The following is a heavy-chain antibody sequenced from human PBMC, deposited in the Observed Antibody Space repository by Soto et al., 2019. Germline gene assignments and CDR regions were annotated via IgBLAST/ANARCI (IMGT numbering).Heavy chain of an antibody. D-gene: IGHD3-9*01. CDR2: MHTGGNEK. Sequence: QVQLVESGGGVVQPGGSLRLSCAASGFTFSYYGFHWVRQAPGKGLEWVAVMHTGGNEKYYVDSVKGRFTVSRHDSRNMVYLEMSGLRAEDTAEYFCARDADTTGHYSHFDLWGRGVLVAVS. CDR3: ARDADTTGHYSHFDL. V-gene: IGHV3-33*08. J-gene: IGHJ4*01. CDR1: GFTFSYYG.